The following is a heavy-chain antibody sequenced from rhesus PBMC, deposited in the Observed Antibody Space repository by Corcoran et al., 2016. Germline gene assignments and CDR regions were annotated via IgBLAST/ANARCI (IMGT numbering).Heavy chain of an antibody. CDR1: GYSFTSSW. Sequence: EVQLVQSGAEVKRPGESLRISCKTSGYSFTSSWISWVRQMPGKGLEWMGSIYPVDSYTQYSPSFQGQVTISADKSISTTYLQWSSLKASDTATYYCAKYGSSYNYGLDSWGQGVVVTVSS. CDR3: AKYGSSYNYGLDS. D-gene: IGHD4-29*01. J-gene: IGHJ6*01. V-gene: IGHV5-43*02. CDR2: IYPVDSYT.